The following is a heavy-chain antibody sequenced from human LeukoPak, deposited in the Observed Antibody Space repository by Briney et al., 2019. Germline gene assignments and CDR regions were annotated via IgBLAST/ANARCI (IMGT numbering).Heavy chain of an antibody. V-gene: IGHV3-30*03. D-gene: IGHD6-19*01. Sequence: GGSLRLSCAASGFTFRTFGMYWVRQAPGKGLEWVAVISNDGDNKFYADSVRGRFTVSRDNSQNTLYLQMNSLRVEDTAVYYCARDPQWPLDYWGQGTLVTVSS. J-gene: IGHJ4*02. CDR3: ARDPQWPLDY. CDR2: ISNDGDNK. CDR1: GFTFRTFG.